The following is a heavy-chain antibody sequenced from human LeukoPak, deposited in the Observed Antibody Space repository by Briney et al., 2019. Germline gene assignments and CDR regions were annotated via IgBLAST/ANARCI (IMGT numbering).Heavy chain of an antibody. V-gene: IGHV4-34*01. Sequence: PSQTLSLTCAVYAGSFSGYYWGWISQPPGKGMEWNGEINHSGSTNYNPSLKGRVTISVDTSKNQFSLKLSSVTAADTAVYCCAASYSPEDIWGQGTMVTVSS. D-gene: IGHD2-2*02. CDR1: AGSFSGYY. CDR3: AASYSPEDI. J-gene: IGHJ3*02. CDR2: INHSGST.